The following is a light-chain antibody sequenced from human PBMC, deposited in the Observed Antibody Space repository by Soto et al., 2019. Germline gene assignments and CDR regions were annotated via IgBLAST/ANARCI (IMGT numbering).Light chain of an antibody. V-gene: IGKV3-20*01. Sequence: EIVLTQSPGTLSLSPGERATLSCRASHSVTSNYLAWYQQKPGQAPRLLIYAASGRASGIPDRFSGSGSGTGFILTISRLEPEDFAVYYCQQYGSSPQTFGQGTRVDIK. J-gene: IGKJ1*01. CDR1: HSVTSNY. CDR2: AAS. CDR3: QQYGSSPQT.